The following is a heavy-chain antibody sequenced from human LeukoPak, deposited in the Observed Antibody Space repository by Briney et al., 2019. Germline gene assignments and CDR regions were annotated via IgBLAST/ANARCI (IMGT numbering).Heavy chain of an antibody. CDR1: GGSISSYY. D-gene: IGHD4-11*01. J-gene: IGHJ4*02. V-gene: IGHV4-59*01. CDR2: IYYSGST. Sequence: SETLSLTCTVSGGSISSYYWSWIRQPPGKGLEWIGYIYYSGSTNYNPSLKSRVTISVDTSKNQFSLKLSSVTAADTAVYYCAREKDVGGYSNIPYFDYWGQGTLVTVSS. CDR3: AREKDVGGYSNIPYFDY.